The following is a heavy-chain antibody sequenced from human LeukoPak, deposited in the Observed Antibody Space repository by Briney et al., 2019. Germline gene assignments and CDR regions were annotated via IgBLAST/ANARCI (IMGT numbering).Heavy chain of an antibody. J-gene: IGHJ4*02. CDR1: GGSITNYY. D-gene: IGHD3-16*01. Sequence: PSETLSLTCTVSGGSITNYYWSWIQQPPGKGLEWIGYIYYSGSTNYNPSLKSRVTMTVDTSKNQFSLKVTSVTAADTAVYYCARGAYAGDYWGQGTLVTVSS. CDR2: IYYSGST. V-gene: IGHV4-59*01. CDR3: ARGAYAGDY.